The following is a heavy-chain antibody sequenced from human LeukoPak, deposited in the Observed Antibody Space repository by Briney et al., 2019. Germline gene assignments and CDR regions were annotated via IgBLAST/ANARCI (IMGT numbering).Heavy chain of an antibody. J-gene: IGHJ6*03. CDR3: ARARFDGSYYYYYYYYMDV. D-gene: IGHD1-26*01. CDR1: GFTFSSYA. Sequence: PGGSLRLSCAASGFTFSSYAMSWVRQAPGKGLEWVSAISGSGGSTYYADSVKGRFTISRDNAKNTLYLQMNSLRAEDTAVYYCARARFDGSYYYYYYYYMDVWGKGTTVTVSS. V-gene: IGHV3-23*01. CDR2: ISGSGGST.